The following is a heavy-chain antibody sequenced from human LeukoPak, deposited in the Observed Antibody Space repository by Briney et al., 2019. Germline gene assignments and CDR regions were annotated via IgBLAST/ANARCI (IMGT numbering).Heavy chain of an antibody. CDR2: IRSKANSYAT. D-gene: IGHD3-22*01. Sequence: GGSLKLSCAASGFTFSGSAMHWVRQASGKGLEWVGRIRSKANSYATAYAASVKGRFTISRDDSKNTAYLQMNSLKTEDTAVYYCTGLYYDSSGPTLSSWGQGTMVTVSS. CDR3: TGLYYDSSGPTLSS. J-gene: IGHJ3*01. CDR1: GFTFSGSA. V-gene: IGHV3-73*01.